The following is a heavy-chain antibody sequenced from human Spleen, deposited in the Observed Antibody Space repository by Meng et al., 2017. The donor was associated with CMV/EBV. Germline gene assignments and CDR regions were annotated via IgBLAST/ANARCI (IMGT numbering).Heavy chain of an antibody. J-gene: IGHJ4*02. Sequence: GESLKISCAASGFTFSSYWMHWVRQAPGKGLVWVSRINSDGSSTSYADSVKGRFTISRDNAKNSLYLQMNSLRVEDTAIYYCARDYNGYDTFDYWGQGTQVTVSS. D-gene: IGHD5-12*01. CDR2: INSDGSST. CDR3: ARDYNGYDTFDY. V-gene: IGHV3-74*01. CDR1: GFTFSSYW.